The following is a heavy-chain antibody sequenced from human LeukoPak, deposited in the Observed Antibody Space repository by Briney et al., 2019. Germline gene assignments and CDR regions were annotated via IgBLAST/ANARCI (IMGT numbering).Heavy chain of an antibody. V-gene: IGHV3-30*02. CDR3: AKSFADYSSSSPFDY. CDR2: IRYDGSNK. J-gene: IGHJ4*02. D-gene: IGHD6-6*01. CDR1: GFTFSSYS. Sequence: GGSLRLSCAASGFTFSSYSMHWVRQAPGKGLEWVAFIRYDGSNKYYADSVKGRFTISRDNSKNTLYLQMNSLRAEDTAVYYCAKSFADYSSSSPFDYWGQGTLVTVSS.